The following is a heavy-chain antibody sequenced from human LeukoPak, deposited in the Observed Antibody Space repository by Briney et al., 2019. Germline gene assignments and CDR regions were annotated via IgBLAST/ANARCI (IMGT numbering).Heavy chain of an antibody. CDR1: GFTFSSYS. J-gene: IGHJ4*02. Sequence: GGSLRLSCAASGFTFSSYSMNWVRQAPGKGLEWVSSIVGSSSSYIYYADSVKGRFTISRDNAKNSLHLQMNSLRAEDTAVYYCAASTKHTAMVDYWGQGTLVTVSS. V-gene: IGHV3-21*01. CDR2: IVGSSSSYI. D-gene: IGHD5-18*01. CDR3: AASTKHTAMVDY.